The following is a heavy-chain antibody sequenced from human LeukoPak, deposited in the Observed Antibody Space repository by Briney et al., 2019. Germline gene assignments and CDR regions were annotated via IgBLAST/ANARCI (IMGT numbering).Heavy chain of an antibody. CDR2: ISYDGSNK. V-gene: IGHV3-30*03. CDR1: G. J-gene: IGHJ4*02. Sequence: GMXWXRQAPGXXLXGVAVISYDGSNKYXADSVKGRFTISRDNSKNTLYLQMNSLRAEDTAVYYCAXXXXXXXXXXXDDWGQXTXVTVSS. CDR3: AXXXXXXXXXXXDD.